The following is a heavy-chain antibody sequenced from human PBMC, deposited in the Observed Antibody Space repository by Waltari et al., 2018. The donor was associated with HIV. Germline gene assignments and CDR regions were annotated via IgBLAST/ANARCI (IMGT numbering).Heavy chain of an antibody. D-gene: IGHD3-22*01. J-gene: IGHJ5*02. Sequence: QLQLQESGPGLVKPSETLSLTCTVSGGSISRSSYYWGWIRQPPGKGLEWIGNIYYSGSTYYNPSLKSRVTISVDTSKNQFSLRLSSVTAADTAVYYCARTYYYDSSGYFPYSWGQGTLVTVSS. CDR2: IYYSGST. CDR3: ARTYYYDSSGYFPYS. V-gene: IGHV4-39*01. CDR1: GGSISRSSYY.